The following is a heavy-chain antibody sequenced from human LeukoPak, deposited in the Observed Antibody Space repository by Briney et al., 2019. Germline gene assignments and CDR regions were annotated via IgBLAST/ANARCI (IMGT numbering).Heavy chain of an antibody. CDR1: GFTFSSYD. V-gene: IGHV3-30*03. J-gene: IGHJ4*02. CDR3: ARGPSGYHNT. D-gene: IGHD5-12*01. Sequence: PGGSLRLSCAASGFTFSSYDMHWVRQAPGKGLEWVALISYDESNEYCADSVKGRFTISRDNAKNSLYLQMNSLRAEDTAVYYCARGPSGYHNTGGQGTLVTVSS. CDR2: ISYDESNE.